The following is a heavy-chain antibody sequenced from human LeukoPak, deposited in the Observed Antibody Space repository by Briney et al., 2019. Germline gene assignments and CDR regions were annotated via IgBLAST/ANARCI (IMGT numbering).Heavy chain of an antibody. V-gene: IGHV1-18*01. Sequence: ASVKVSCKASGYTFTSYGISWVRQAPGQGLEWMGWISAYNGNTNYAQKLQGRVTMTTDTSTSTAYMELRSLRSDDTAVYYCARADCSSTSCYWYRFATSGMDVWGQGTTVTVSS. CDR2: ISAYNGNT. CDR3: ARADCSSTSCYWYRFATSGMDV. J-gene: IGHJ6*02. D-gene: IGHD2-2*01. CDR1: GYTFTSYG.